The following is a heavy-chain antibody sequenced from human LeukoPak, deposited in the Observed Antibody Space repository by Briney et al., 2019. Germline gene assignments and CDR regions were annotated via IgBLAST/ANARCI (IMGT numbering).Heavy chain of an antibody. CDR2: INPNSGGT. CDR3: ARVVGGNYYGSETDDY. CDR1: GYTFTGYY. V-gene: IGHV1-2*02. D-gene: IGHD3-10*01. Sequence: GASVKVSCKASGYTFTGYYMHWVRQAPGQGLEWMGWINPNSGGTNYAQKFQDRVTMTRDTSISTAYMELSRLRSDGTAVYYCARVVGGNYYGSETDDYWGQGTLVTVSS. J-gene: IGHJ4*02.